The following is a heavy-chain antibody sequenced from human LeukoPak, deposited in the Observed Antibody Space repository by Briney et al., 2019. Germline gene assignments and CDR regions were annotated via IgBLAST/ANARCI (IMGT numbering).Heavy chain of an antibody. Sequence: AETLSLTCTVSLDSTTSNFWSWVRQPPGKGLEWIGEIHRSGRPNYNPSLQSRVTISIDRSRNQIVLELSSVTAADTAFYYCAREILGGFNPGAYWGQGTLVTVSS. D-gene: IGHD1-14*01. J-gene: IGHJ4*02. V-gene: IGHV4-4*02. CDR3: AREILGGFNPGAY. CDR1: LDSTTSNF. CDR2: IHRSGRP.